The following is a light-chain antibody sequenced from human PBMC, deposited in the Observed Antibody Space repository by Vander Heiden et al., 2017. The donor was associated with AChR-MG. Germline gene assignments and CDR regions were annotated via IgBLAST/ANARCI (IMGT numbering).Light chain of an antibody. J-gene: IGKJ3*01. V-gene: IGKV1-9*01. Sequence: IQLTQSPSPLSAAVGARVTITCRASQAITTNLAWYQQKPGQAPKLLIYAASRLQFGVPPRFRGSGSGTEFALTISSLQPEDSATYYCQQLNGYPFTFGPGTKVEI. CDR2: AAS. CDR1: QAITTN. CDR3: QQLNGYPFT.